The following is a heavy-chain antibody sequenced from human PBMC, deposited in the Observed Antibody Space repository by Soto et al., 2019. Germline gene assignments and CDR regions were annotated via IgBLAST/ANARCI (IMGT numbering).Heavy chain of an antibody. CDR3: AKEGYRAAAGTCHDY. J-gene: IGHJ4*02. CDR2: ISGSGGST. D-gene: IGHD6-13*01. Sequence: GGSLRLSCAASGFTFSTYAMTWVRQAPGKGLEWVSAISGSGGSTYYADSVKGRFTISRDNSKNTLYLQMNSLRAEDTAVYYCAKEGYRAAAGTCHDYWGQGTLVTVSS. CDR1: GFTFSTYA. V-gene: IGHV3-23*01.